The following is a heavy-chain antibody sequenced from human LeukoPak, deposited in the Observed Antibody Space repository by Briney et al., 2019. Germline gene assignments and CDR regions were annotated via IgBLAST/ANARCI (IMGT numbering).Heavy chain of an antibody. CDR2: IYYSGST. Sequence: SETLSLTCTVSGGSISSSSYYWGWIRQPPGKGLEWIGSIYYSGSTYYNPSLKSRVTISVDTSKNQFSLKLSSVTAADTAVYYCARLRQATIFDYWGQGTLVTVSS. CDR1: GGSISSSSYY. V-gene: IGHV4-39*01. CDR3: ARLRQATIFDY. J-gene: IGHJ4*02. D-gene: IGHD5-12*01.